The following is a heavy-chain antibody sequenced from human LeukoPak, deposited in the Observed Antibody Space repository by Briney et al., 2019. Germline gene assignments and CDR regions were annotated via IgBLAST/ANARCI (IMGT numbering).Heavy chain of an antibody. J-gene: IGHJ5*02. CDR2: INHSGST. CDR1: GGSFSGYY. CDR3: ARDPGAVAGPSYNWFDP. V-gene: IGHV4-34*01. D-gene: IGHD6-19*01. Sequence: PSETLSLTCAVYGGSFSGYYWSWIRQPPRKGLEWIGEINHSGSTNYNPSLKSRVTISVDTSKNQFSLKLSSVTAADTAVYYCARDPGAVAGPSYNWFDPWGQGTLVTVSS.